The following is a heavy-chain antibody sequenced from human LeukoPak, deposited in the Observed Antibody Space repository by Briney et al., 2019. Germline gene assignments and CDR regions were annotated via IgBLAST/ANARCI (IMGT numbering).Heavy chain of an antibody. J-gene: IGHJ2*01. V-gene: IGHV3-7*01. CDR2: IRQDGSEK. Sequence: GGSLRLSCAASGFSLIDNYMSWIRQAPGKGLEWVANIRQDGSEKYYVDSVKGRFTISRDNAKNSLYLQMNSLRAEDTAVYYCARAGAYYYGSGPHWYFDLWGRGTLVTVSS. CDR1: GFSLIDNY. CDR3: ARAGAYYYGSGPHWYFDL. D-gene: IGHD3-10*01.